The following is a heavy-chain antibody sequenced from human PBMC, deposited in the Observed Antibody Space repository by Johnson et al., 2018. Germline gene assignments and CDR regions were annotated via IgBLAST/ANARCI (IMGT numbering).Heavy chain of an antibody. CDR1: GGSFSGYY. J-gene: IGHJ6*03. V-gene: IGHV4-34*01. Sequence: QVQLQQWGAGLLKPSETLSLTCAVYGGSFSGYYWSWIRQPPGKGLEWIGEINHSGSTNYNPSLKGRVTLSLHTSKNQISLKLTPVTAAATAVYFCARGRRKKMVRGTTNLYLDQYHDYMDVWDKGTTVTVSS. D-gene: IGHD3-10*01. CDR2: INHSGST. CDR3: ARGRRKKMVRGTTNLYLDQYHDYMDV.